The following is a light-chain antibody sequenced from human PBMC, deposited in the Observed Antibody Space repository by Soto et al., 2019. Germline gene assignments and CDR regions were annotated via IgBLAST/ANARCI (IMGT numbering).Light chain of an antibody. Sequence: EIVMTQSPATLSVSPGESATLSCRASQSVLYSSNNKNYLAWYQHKPGQPPKLLIYWASTRESGVPDRFSGSGSGTDFTLTISSLQAEDVAVYYCQQYYKTPWTFGQGTKVDIK. CDR1: QSVLYSSNNKNY. V-gene: IGKV4-1*01. CDR3: QQYYKTPWT. J-gene: IGKJ1*01. CDR2: WAS.